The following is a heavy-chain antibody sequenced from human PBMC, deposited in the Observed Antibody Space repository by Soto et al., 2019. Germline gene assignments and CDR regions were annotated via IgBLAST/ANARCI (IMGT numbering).Heavy chain of an antibody. CDR2: FDPEDGET. CDR3: ATDRSMITFGGVIVTWAFDI. Sequence: ASVKVSCKVSGYTLTELSMHWVRQAPGKGLEWMGGFDPEDGETIYAQKFQGRVTMTEDTSTDTAYMELSSLRSEDTAVYYCATDRSMITFGGVIVTWAFDIWGQGTMVTVS. J-gene: IGHJ3*02. CDR1: GYTLTELS. D-gene: IGHD3-16*02. V-gene: IGHV1-24*01.